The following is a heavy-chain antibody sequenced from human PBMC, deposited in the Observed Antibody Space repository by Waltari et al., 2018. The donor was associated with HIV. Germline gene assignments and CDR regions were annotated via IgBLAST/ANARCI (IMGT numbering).Heavy chain of an antibody. J-gene: IGHJ4*02. CDR3: VRDRTSGTTGDFDS. V-gene: IGHV3-21*02. Sequence: EVRLVDSGGGLVKPGGSLTLSCTASGVHFNLFTMTWVRLAPGQGVELVSSISKASYHLYYADAVKGRFTVSRDNAKNSLLRHLRTLSAEDTALYYCVRDRTSGTTGDFDSWGQGVPVIVSS. CDR1: GVHFNLFT. CDR2: ISKASYHL. D-gene: IGHD1-1*01.